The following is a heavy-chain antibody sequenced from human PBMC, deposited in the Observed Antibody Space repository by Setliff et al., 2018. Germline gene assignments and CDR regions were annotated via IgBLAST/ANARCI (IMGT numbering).Heavy chain of an antibody. Sequence: SETLSLTCSVSDGSISPYYWIWIRQSPGKGLEWIGYIFYSGSARYKPSLESRVTMSVDTSKNQISLNLTSVTAADTAVYSCASLPYYDSSGYSLSYYWGQGTLVTVSS. D-gene: IGHD3-22*01. CDR1: DGSISPYY. J-gene: IGHJ4*02. CDR2: IFYSGSA. CDR3: ASLPYYDSSGYSLSYY. V-gene: IGHV4-59*08.